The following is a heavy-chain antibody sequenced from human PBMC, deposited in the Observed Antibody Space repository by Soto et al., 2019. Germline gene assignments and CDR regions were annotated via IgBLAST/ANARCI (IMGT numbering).Heavy chain of an antibody. CDR2: INSDGSST. J-gene: IGHJ4*02. CDR3: VRSYDY. CDR1: GFTFSDYW. Sequence: PGGSLSLSCAASGFTFSDYWMHWVRQAPGKGLVWVSRINSDGSSTSYADSVKGRFTISRDHAKNTVYLQMNSLRAEDTAVYYCVRSYDYWGQGTLVTVSS. V-gene: IGHV3-74*01.